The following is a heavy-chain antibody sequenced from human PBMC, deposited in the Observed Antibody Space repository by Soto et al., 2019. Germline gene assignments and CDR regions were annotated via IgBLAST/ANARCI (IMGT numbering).Heavy chain of an antibody. Sequence: PSETLSLTCTVSGGSISSYYWSWIRQPPGKGLEWIGYIYYSGSTNYNPSLKSRVTISVDTSKNQFSLKLSSVTAADTAVYYCARQIVVVPAALDAFDIWGQGTMVTVSS. CDR1: GGSISSYY. CDR3: ARQIVVVPAALDAFDI. J-gene: IGHJ3*02. D-gene: IGHD2-2*01. CDR2: IYYSGST. V-gene: IGHV4-59*08.